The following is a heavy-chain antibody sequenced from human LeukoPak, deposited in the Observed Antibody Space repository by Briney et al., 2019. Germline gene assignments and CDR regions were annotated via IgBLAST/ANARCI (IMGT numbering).Heavy chain of an antibody. CDR3: ARVAGMGVPFDY. J-gene: IGHJ4*02. CDR1: GGSISSGAYY. D-gene: IGHD3-10*01. Sequence: SSKTLSLTCTVSGGSISSGAYYWSWIRQHPGKGLEWIGYIYYSGSTYYNPSLKSRVTISVDTSKNQFSLKLSSVTAADTAVYYCARVAGMGVPFDYWGQGTLVTVSS. V-gene: IGHV4-31*03. CDR2: IYYSGST.